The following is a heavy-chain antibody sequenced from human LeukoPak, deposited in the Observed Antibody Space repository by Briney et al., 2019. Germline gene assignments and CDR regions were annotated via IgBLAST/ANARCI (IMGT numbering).Heavy chain of an antibody. CDR2: MNPSSGNT. D-gene: IGHD5-12*01. CDR3: PRAGHPTLTPDYNWFDP. V-gene: IGHV1-8*01. Sequence: ASVKVSCKTSGYRFHSYDINWVRQATGRGLEWMGWMNPSSGNTGYAQKFQGRVSMTRDTSTSTAFMELSSRRSEDSAVYYCPRAGHPTLTPDYNWFDPWGKGTLV. J-gene: IGHJ5*02. CDR1: GYRFHSYD.